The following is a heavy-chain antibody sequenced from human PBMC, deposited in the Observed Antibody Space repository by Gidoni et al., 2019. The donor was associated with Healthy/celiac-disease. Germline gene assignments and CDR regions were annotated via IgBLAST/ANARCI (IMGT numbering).Heavy chain of an antibody. J-gene: IGHJ6*02. V-gene: IGHV1-69*01. CDR3: ARDNRGYSYEPLSGYYYGMDV. CDR2: IIPIFGTA. D-gene: IGHD5-18*01. Sequence: QVQLVQSGAEVKKPGSSVKVSCKASGGTFRSSAIRWVRQAPGQGLEWMGGIIPIFGTANYAQKFQGRVTITADESTSTAYMELSSLRSEDTAVYYCARDNRGYSYEPLSGYYYGMDVWGQGTTVTVSS. CDR1: GGTFRSSA.